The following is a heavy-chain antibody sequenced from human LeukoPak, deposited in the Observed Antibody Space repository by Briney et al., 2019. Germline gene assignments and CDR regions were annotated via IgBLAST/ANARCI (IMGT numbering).Heavy chain of an antibody. D-gene: IGHD5-12*01. J-gene: IGHJ2*01. CDR1: GGTFRSYA. CDR3: ARDGRGRDGYNLGWYFDL. V-gene: IGHV1-69*04. CDR2: IIPILGIA. Sequence: SSVTVSCKASGGTFRSYAISGVRQAPGQGLEWVGRIIPILGIANYAQKFQGRVTITADNSTSTAYMELSSLRSEDTAVYYCARDGRGRDGYNLGWYFDLWGRGTLVTVSS.